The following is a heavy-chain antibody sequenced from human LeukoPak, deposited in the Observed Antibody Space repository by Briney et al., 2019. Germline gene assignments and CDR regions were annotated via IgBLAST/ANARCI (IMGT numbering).Heavy chain of an antibody. J-gene: IGHJ1*01. CDR3: ARGFRLRLRDRAEYFQH. CDR2: INHSGST. CDR1: GGSFSGYY. Sequence: RSSETLSLTCAVYGGSFSGYYWSWIRQPPGKGLEWIGEINHSGSTNYNPSLKGRVTISVDTSKNQFSLKLSSVTAADTAVYYCARGFRLRLRDRAEYFQHWGQGTLVTASS. V-gene: IGHV4-34*01. D-gene: IGHD2-15*01.